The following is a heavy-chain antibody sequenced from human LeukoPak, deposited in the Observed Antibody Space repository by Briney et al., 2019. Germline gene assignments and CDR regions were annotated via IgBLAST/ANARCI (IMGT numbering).Heavy chain of an antibody. Sequence: GGSLRLSCAASGFTFSSYSMNWVRQAPGKGLEWVSSISSSSRYIYYADSVKGRFTISRDNAKNSLYLQMNSLRAEDTAVYYCARALRQQLVDYWGQGTLVTVSS. J-gene: IGHJ4*02. V-gene: IGHV3-21*01. CDR3: ARALRQQLVDY. CDR2: ISSSSRYI. D-gene: IGHD6-13*01. CDR1: GFTFSSYS.